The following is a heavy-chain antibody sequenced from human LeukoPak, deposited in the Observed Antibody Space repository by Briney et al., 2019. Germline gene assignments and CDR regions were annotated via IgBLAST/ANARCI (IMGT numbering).Heavy chain of an antibody. CDR1: GYTFTSYG. CDR2: INPNSGGT. CDR3: ASSLGSYTSDAFDI. D-gene: IGHD1-26*01. J-gene: IGHJ3*02. V-gene: IGHV1-2*04. Sequence: ASVKVSCKASGYTFTSYGISWVRQAPGQGLEWMGWINPNSGGTNYAQKFQGWVTMTRDTSISTAYMELSRLRSDDTAVYYCASSLGSYTSDAFDIWGQGTMVTVSS.